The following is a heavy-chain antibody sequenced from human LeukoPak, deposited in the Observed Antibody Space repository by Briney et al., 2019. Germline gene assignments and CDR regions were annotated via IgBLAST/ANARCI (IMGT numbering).Heavy chain of an antibody. D-gene: IGHD3-10*01. Sequence: GGSLRLSCAASGFTFSSYGMHWVRQAPGKGLEWVAVISYDGSNKYYADSMKGRFTISRDNSKNTLYLQMNSLRPEDTAVYYCAKTYYYGSGSLAGFAADYWGQGTLVTVSS. CDR1: GFTFSSYG. V-gene: IGHV3-30*18. CDR2: ISYDGSNK. CDR3: AKTYYYGSGSLAGFAADY. J-gene: IGHJ4*02.